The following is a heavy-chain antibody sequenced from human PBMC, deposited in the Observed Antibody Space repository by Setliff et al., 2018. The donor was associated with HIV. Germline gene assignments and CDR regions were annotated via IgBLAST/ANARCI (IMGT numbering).Heavy chain of an antibody. V-gene: IGHV4-38-2*01. CDR2: IYHRGTT. J-gene: IGHJ3*02. CDR3: ASHAPYTSSWNAAAFDI. CDR1: GYSITSGYY. D-gene: IGHD6-13*01. Sequence: PSETLSLTCAVSGYSITSGYYWGWIRQPPGKGLAWIASIYHRGTTYYNTSLKSRVTISVDTSKNQFSLKLSSVTAADTAVYYCASHAPYTSSWNAAAFDIWGQGTMVTVSS.